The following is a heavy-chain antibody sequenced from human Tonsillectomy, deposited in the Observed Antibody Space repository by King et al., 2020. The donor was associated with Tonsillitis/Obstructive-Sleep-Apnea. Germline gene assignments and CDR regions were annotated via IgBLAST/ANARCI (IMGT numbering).Heavy chain of an antibody. CDR3: ARGEGKVVAAALDY. J-gene: IGHJ4*02. CDR2: ISSSSSYT. CDR1: GFTFSDYY. Sequence: VQLVESGGGLVKPGGSLRLSCAASGFTFSDYYMSWIRQAPGKGLEWVSYISSSSSYTNYADSVKGRFTISRDNAKNSLYLQMNSPRAEDTAVYYCARGEGKVVAAALDYWGQGTLVTVSS. D-gene: IGHD2-15*01. V-gene: IGHV3-11*06.